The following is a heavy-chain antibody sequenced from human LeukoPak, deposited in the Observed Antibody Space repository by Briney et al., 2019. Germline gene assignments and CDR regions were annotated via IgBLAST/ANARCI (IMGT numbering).Heavy chain of an antibody. CDR1: GGTFSGSA. V-gene: IGHV1-69*05. CDR3: ARSAMATRDTANFDY. Sequence: GASVKVSCKASGGTFSGSAISWVRQAPGQGLEWMGGIIPIFGTANYAQKFQGRVTITTDESTSTAYMELSSLRSEDTAVYYCARSAMATRDTANFDYWGQGTLVTVSS. J-gene: IGHJ4*02. CDR2: IIPIFGTA. D-gene: IGHD5-18*01.